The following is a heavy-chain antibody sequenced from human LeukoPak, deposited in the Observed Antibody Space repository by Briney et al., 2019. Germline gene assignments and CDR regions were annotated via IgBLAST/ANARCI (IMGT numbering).Heavy chain of an antibody. V-gene: IGHV5-51*01. CDR1: GYRFINYW. CDR2: IYHGDSEA. D-gene: IGHD6-6*01. J-gene: IGHJ5*02. Sequence: GDSLNISGKGSGYRFINYWIGWVGQMPGKGLDWMGLIYHGDSEARYSPSFQGHVTISADKSISLAYLQWSGLKPSDTVLYYCARLGRAARGWFHPWGEGTLVTVSS. CDR3: ARLGRAARGWFHP.